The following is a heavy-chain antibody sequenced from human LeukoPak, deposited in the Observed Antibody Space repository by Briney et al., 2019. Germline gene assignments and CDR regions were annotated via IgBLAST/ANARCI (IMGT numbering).Heavy chain of an antibody. CDR3: ARDLNSWTEYIRY. CDR2: IYSTGTS. D-gene: IGHD1-26*01. Sequence: SETLSLTCTVSGGSLIGYYWSWIRQPAGKGLEWIGRIYSTGTSNYHPTLKSRVTMSVDTSKNQFFLKLTSLTAADTAVYYCARDLNSWTEYIRYGGQGTVVTVSS. J-gene: IGHJ1*01. V-gene: IGHV4-4*07. CDR1: GGSLIGYY.